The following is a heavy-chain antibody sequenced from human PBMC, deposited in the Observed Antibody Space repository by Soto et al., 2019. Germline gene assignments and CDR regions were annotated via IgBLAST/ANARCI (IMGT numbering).Heavy chain of an antibody. V-gene: IGHV1-3*01. D-gene: IGHD1-20*01. Sequence: ASVKVYCKASGYTFTNYAVDWVRQAPGQRLEWMGWINAGNGNTKYSQNFQGRVTITRDTSASTAYMELSSLRFEDTAVYYCARGKGYNWNHGWFDPWGQGTLVTVSS. J-gene: IGHJ5*02. CDR2: INAGNGNT. CDR1: GYTFTNYA. CDR3: ARGKGYNWNHGWFDP.